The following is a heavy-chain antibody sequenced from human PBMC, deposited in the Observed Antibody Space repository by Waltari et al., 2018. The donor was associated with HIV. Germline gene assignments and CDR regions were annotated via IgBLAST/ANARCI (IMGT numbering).Heavy chain of an antibody. V-gene: IGHV1-69*01. J-gene: IGHJ4*02. D-gene: IGHD6-13*01. Sequence: QVQLVQSRAEVSLQASLVKVACEASGASFNTYHFGWVRQAPGQGLEWLGRIIPLYGRPDHAQQFQGIVTISADESTSTVFIELSSLTLNDTAVYYCARDEFSAATCTGPFAFWGQGTRVTVSS. CDR3: ARDEFSAATCTGPFAF. CDR1: GASFNTYH. CDR2: IIPLYGRP.